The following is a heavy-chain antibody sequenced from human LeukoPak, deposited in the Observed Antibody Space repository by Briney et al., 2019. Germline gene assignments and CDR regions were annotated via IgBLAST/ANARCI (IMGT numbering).Heavy chain of an antibody. D-gene: IGHD3-22*01. CDR3: ARGRGYYDSSGYYYRPLFDY. Sequence: SETLSLTCAVYGGSFSGYYWSWIRQLPGKGLEWIGEINHSGSTNYNPSLKSRVTISVDTSKNQFSLKLSSVTAADTAVYYCARGRGYYDSSGYYYRPLFDYWGQGTLVTVSS. CDR2: INHSGST. CDR1: GGSFSGYY. J-gene: IGHJ4*02. V-gene: IGHV4-34*01.